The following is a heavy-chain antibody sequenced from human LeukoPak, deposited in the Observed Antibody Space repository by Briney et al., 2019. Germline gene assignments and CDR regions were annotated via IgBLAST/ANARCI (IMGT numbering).Heavy chain of an antibody. CDR2: INPSGGST. CDR3: ATETPVRDYYDSSGYTFDY. V-gene: IGHV1-46*01. Sequence: ASVKVSCKASGYTFTSYYMHWVRQAPGQGLEWMGIINPSGGSTSYAQKFQGRVTMTEDTSTDTAYMELSGLRSEDTAVYYCATETPVRDYYDSSGYTFDYWGQGTLVTVSS. CDR1: GYTFTSYY. D-gene: IGHD3-22*01. J-gene: IGHJ4*02.